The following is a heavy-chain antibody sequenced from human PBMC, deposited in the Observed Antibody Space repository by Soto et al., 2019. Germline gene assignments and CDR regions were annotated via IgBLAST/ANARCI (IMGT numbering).Heavy chain of an antibody. CDR2: ISYDGSNK. V-gene: IGHV3-30-3*01. CDR3: AREDIVVVPAAQLYYYYGMDV. D-gene: IGHD2-2*01. CDR1: GFTFSSYA. Sequence: PGGSLRLSCAASGFTFSSYAMHWVRQAPGKGLEWVAVISYDGSNKYYADSVKGRFTISRDNSKNTLYLQMNSLRAEDTAVYYCAREDIVVVPAAQLYYYYGMDVWGQGTTVTVSS. J-gene: IGHJ6*02.